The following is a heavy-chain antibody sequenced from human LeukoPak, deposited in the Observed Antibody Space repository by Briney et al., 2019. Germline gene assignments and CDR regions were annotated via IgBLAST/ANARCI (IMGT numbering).Heavy chain of an antibody. V-gene: IGHV4-34*01. CDR2: INHSGST. Sequence: SETLSLTCAVYGGSFSGYYWSWIRQPPGKGLEWIGEINHSGSTNYNPSLKSRVTISVDTSKNQFSLKLSSVTAADTAVYYCARVLRIIMVRGAVVLAPTYGMDVWGQGTTVTVSS. D-gene: IGHD3-10*01. CDR1: GGSFSGYY. J-gene: IGHJ6*02. CDR3: ARVLRIIMVRGAVVLAPTYGMDV.